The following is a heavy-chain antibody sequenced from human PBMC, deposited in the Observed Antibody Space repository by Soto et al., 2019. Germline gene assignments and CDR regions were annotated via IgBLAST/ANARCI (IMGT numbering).Heavy chain of an antibody. Sequence: ASVKVSCKASGYTFTGYYMHWVRQAPGQGLEWMGWINPNSGGTNYAQKFQGWVAMTRDTSISTAYMELSRLRSDDTAVYYCARVAWDRGARGHFDYWGQGTLVTVSS. J-gene: IGHJ4*02. D-gene: IGHD1-26*01. V-gene: IGHV1-2*04. CDR2: INPNSGGT. CDR1: GYTFTGYY. CDR3: ARVAWDRGARGHFDY.